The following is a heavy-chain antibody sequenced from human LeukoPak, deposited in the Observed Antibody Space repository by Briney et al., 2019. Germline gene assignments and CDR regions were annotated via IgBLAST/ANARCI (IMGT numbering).Heavy chain of an antibody. V-gene: IGHV3-13*04. J-gene: IGHJ4*02. CDR1: GFTFSSCD. CDR2: IGTAGDT. Sequence: GGSLRLSCAASGFTFSSCDMHWVRQATGKGLEWVSMIGTAGDTYYPASVKGRFTIYRENAKNSLYLQMNSLRAGDTAVYYCVRATAGFDYWGQGTLVTVPS. CDR3: VRATAGFDY.